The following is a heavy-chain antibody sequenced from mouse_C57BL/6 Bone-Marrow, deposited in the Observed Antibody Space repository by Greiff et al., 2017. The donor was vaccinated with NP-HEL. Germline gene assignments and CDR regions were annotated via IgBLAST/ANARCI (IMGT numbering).Heavy chain of an antibody. CDR3: ARGVYDGYYVWYFDV. V-gene: IGHV1-80*01. Sequence: VKLQQPGAELVKPGASVKLSCKASGYTFTSYWMNWVKQRPGKGLEWIGQIYPGDGDTNYNGKFKGKATLTADKSSSTAYMQLSSLTSEDSAVYFCARGVYDGYYVWYFDVWGTGTTVTVSS. J-gene: IGHJ1*03. CDR2: IYPGDGDT. D-gene: IGHD2-3*01. CDR1: GYTFTSYW.